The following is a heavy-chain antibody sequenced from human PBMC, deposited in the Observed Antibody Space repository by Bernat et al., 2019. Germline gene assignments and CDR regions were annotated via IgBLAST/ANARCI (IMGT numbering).Heavy chain of an antibody. CDR1: GFTFDDYG. D-gene: IGHD5-12*01. CDR3: ERDHLPIVDIVATILGDY. V-gene: IGHV3-20*04. J-gene: IGHJ4*02. Sequence: EVQLVESGGGVVRPGGSLRLSCAASGFTFDDYGMSWVRQAPGKGLEWVSGINLNGGSTGYADSVKGRFTISRDNAKNSLYLQMNSLRAEDTALYYCERDHLPIVDIVATILGDYWGQGTLVTVSS. CDR2: INLNGGST.